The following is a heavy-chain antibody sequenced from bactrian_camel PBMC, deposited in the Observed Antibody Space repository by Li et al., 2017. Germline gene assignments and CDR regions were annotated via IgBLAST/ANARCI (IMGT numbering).Heavy chain of an antibody. D-gene: IGHD6*01. Sequence: DVQLVESGGGSVEAGGSLRLSCTASGYTYAAYDFAWFHQAPGKDREGVAVMDSLGRTKYADSVNGRFTISKGDRKTILNLEMNNLKPEDTGVYYCAGEQYGGCRASAAFGVWGQGTQVTVS. V-gene: IGHV3S10*01. CDR3: AGEQYGGCRASAAFGV. CDR1: GYTYAAYD. J-gene: IGHJ6*01. CDR2: MDSLGRT.